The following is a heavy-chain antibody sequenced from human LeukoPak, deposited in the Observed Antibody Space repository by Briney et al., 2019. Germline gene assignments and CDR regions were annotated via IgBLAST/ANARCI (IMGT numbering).Heavy chain of an antibody. Sequence: GGSLRLSCVASGFTFSSNGMHWVRQAPGKGLEWVTFIQYDGSKKYYADSVKGRFTISRDNSKNTLYLEMNSLRAEDTAVYYCARGWETIVATQLPFDYWGQGTLVTVSS. CDR3: ARGWETIVATQLPFDY. CDR2: IQYDGSKK. D-gene: IGHD5-12*01. CDR1: GFTFSSNG. J-gene: IGHJ4*02. V-gene: IGHV3-30*02.